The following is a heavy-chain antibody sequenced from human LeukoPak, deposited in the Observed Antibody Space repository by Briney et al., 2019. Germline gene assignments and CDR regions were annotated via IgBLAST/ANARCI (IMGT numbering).Heavy chain of an antibody. D-gene: IGHD3-3*02. Sequence: PGGSLRLSCAASGFTVSSNYMNWVRQAPGKGLEWVSVIFSLNTTYYADSVKGRFIISRDNSKNTLYLQMNSLRTEDTAVYYCARDSMLTLWGQGTLVTVSS. CDR1: GFTVSSNY. CDR3: ARDSMLTL. J-gene: IGHJ4*02. CDR2: IFSLNTT. V-gene: IGHV3-66*01.